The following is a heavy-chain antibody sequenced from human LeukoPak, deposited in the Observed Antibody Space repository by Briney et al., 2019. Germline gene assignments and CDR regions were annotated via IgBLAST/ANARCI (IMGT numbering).Heavy chain of an antibody. CDR2: MSAYNGGT. CDR3: AGDSHCYGSGAYDYFDY. CDR1: GYTFTTYG. J-gene: IGHJ4*02. V-gene: IGHV1-18*01. D-gene: IGHD3-10*01. Sequence: ASVKVSRKASGYTFTTYGISWVRQAPGQGLEWMGWMSAYNGGTNHAHNLQGRVTMTTDTSPNTAFPELRSPRSHDTAVYYCAGDSHCYGSGAYDYFDYWGQGTLVTVSS.